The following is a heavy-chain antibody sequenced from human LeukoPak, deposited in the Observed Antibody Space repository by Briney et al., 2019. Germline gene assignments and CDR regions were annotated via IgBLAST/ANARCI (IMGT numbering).Heavy chain of an antibody. CDR1: GGSISSYY. CDR2: IYTSGST. D-gene: IGHD3-10*01. J-gene: IGHJ5*02. Sequence: PSETLSLTCTVSGGSISSYYWSWIRQPAGKGLEWIGRIYTSGSTNYNPSLKSRVAMSVDTSKNQFSLKLSSVTAADTAVYYCARGRYYGSGRGPASNWFDPWGQGTLVTVSS. CDR3: ARGRYYGSGRGPASNWFDP. V-gene: IGHV4-4*07.